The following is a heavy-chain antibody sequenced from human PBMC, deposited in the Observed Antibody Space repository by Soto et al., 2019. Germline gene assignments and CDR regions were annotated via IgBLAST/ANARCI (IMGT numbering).Heavy chain of an antibody. CDR3: TREGALAENWFDP. Sequence: ASVKVSCKASGYKVSGYSFINYAMHWVRQAPGQKLEWMGWMNAGNGNTKYSEKFQGRLTISRDTSANTAYMELSSLKSEDTAVYSCTREGALAENWFDPWGQRTLVTVPS. J-gene: IGHJ5*02. CDR1: GYKVSGYSFINYA. V-gene: IGHV1-3*01. D-gene: IGHD6-19*01. CDR2: MNAGNGNT.